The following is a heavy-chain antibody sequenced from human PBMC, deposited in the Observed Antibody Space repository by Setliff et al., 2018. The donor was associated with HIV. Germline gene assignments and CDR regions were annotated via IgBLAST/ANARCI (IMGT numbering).Heavy chain of an antibody. V-gene: IGHV1-46*01. CDR1: GYTFTSYY. CDR3: ARKYCTNGVCYKTGEFDY. CDR2: INPSGGST. J-gene: IGHJ4*02. Sequence: ASVKVSCKASGYTFTSYYLHWVRQAPGQGLEWMGLINPSGGSTTYAQKFLGRVTLTRDTSTSTVYMELSSLRSDDTAVYYCARKYCTNGVCYKTGEFDYWGQGTLVTVSS. D-gene: IGHD2-8*01.